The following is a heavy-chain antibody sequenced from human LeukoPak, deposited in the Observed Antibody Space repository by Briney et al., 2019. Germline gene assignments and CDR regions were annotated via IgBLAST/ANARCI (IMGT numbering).Heavy chain of an antibody. CDR3: ARVTSGMRYNWFDP. Sequence: ASVKVSCMTSGYTFTDYDVNWVRQAPGQGLEWMGYIHPRSGYSESAQRFQGRLSMTRDVSTDTAYMELSTLTSDDTAVYYCARVTSGMRYNWFDPWGQGTLIIVSS. CDR1: GYTFTDYD. V-gene: IGHV1-8*01. D-gene: IGHD2-2*01. CDR2: IHPRSGYS. J-gene: IGHJ5*02.